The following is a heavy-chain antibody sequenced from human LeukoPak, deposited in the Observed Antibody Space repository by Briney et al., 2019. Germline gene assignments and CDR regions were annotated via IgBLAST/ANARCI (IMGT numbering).Heavy chain of an antibody. D-gene: IGHD2-15*01. CDR2: ISAYNGNT. J-gene: IGHJ4*02. CDR3: ARDRCSGGSCYIPSGFHY. V-gene: IGHV1-18*04. CDR1: GYTFTSYG. Sequence: ASVKVSCKASGYTFTSYGISWVRQAPGQGLEWMGWISAYNGNTNYAQKLQGRVTMTTDTSTSTAYMELRSLRSDDTAVYYCARDRCSGGSCYIPSGFHYWGQGTLVTVSS.